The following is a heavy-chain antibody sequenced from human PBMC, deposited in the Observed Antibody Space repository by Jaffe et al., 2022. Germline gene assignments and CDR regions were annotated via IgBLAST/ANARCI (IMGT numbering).Heavy chain of an antibody. CDR1: GYTFTDYY. D-gene: IGHD1-26*01. CDR3: ATGGKPGELAPLPYAFDI. Sequence: EVQLVQSGAEVKKPGATVKISCKVSGYTFTDYYMHWVQQAPGKGLEWMGLVDPEDGETIYAEKFQGRVTITADTSTDTAYMELSSLRSEDTAVYYCATGGKPGELAPLPYAFDIWGQGTMVTVSS. J-gene: IGHJ3*02. V-gene: IGHV1-69-2*01. CDR2: VDPEDGET.